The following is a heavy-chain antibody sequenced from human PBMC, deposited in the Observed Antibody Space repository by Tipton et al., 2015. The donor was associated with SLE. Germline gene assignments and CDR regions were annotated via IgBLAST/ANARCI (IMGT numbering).Heavy chain of an antibody. CDR2: INHSGST. Sequence: LRLSCAVYGGSFSGYYWSWIRQPPGKGLEWIGEINHSGSTNYNPSLQSRVTISVDTSKNQFSLKLSSVTAADTAVYYCARTNLQESLVDWYFDLWGRGTLVTVSS. J-gene: IGHJ2*01. V-gene: IGHV4-34*01. CDR3: ARTNLQESLVDWYFDL. CDR1: GGSFSGYY. D-gene: IGHD5-24*01.